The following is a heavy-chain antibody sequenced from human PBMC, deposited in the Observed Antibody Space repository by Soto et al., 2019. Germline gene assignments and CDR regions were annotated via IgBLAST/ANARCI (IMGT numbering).Heavy chain of an antibody. CDR2: ISSDGSGK. CDR3: ARRGDTKEIDY. J-gene: IGHJ4*02. Sequence: GGSLRLSCAASGFTFNNYGMHWVRQAPGKGLEWVAVISSDGSGKYYADSVKGRFTMSRDNSKNTMYLQMNSLRAEDTAVYYCARRGDTKEIDYWGQGTLVTVSS. CDR1: GFTFNNYG. V-gene: IGHV3-30*03. D-gene: IGHD2-21*01.